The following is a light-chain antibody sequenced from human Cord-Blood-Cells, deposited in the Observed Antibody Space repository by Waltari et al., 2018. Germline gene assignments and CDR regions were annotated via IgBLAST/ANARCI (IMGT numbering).Light chain of an antibody. J-gene: IGKJ2*01. CDR1: ESVSSN. CDR3: QQYNNWPLYT. Sequence: EIVMTQSPATLSVSPGARATFSCRASESVSSNFTWYQQKPGQAPRLRIYGASTRATGNPARFSGSVAGAEFTLTISSLQSEDFAVYYCQQYNNWPLYTFGQGTKLEIK. V-gene: IGKV3-15*01. CDR2: GAS.